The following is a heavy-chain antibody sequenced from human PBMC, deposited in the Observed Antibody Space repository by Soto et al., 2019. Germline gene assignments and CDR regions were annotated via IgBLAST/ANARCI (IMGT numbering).Heavy chain of an antibody. J-gene: IGHJ4*02. V-gene: IGHV1-69*01. D-gene: IGHD3-22*01. CDR2: IIPIFGTA. CDR3: ARVSPDSSGYYYLTPNDY. Sequence: QVQLVQSGAEVKKPGSSVKVSCKASGGTFSSYAISWVRQAPGQGLEWMGGIIPIFGTANYARKFQGRVTITADESTSTAYMELSSLRSEDTAVYYCARVSPDSSGYYYLTPNDYWGQGTLVTVSS. CDR1: GGTFSSYA.